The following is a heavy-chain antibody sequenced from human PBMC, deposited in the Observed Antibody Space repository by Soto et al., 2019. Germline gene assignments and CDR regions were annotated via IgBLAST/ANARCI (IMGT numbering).Heavy chain of an antibody. Sequence: QVQLVQSGAEVTKPGPSLKVSCKTSGVTFSTSGISWVRQGPGQGLEWMGGIIPLFGTPKYARKFQGRVSITADESATPTYLELSGLSSDDTAIYYCARVSPSSCGGGNCYGLDSYFDSWGQGSQVVVSS. CDR1: GVTFSTSG. J-gene: IGHJ4*03. CDR3: ARVSPSSCGGGNCYGLDSYFDS. V-gene: IGHV1-69*01. CDR2: IIPLFGTP. D-gene: IGHD2-21*01.